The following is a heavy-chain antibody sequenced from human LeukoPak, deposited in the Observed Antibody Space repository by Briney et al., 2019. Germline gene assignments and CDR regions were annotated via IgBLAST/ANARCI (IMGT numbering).Heavy chain of an antibody. CDR1: GFTFNGYN. V-gene: IGHV3-48*04. CDR2: ISSSSSII. CDR3: ARDSPEGYYFDY. J-gene: IGHJ4*02. D-gene: IGHD1-14*01. Sequence: GGSLRLSCAASGFTFNGYNMNWVRQAPGKGLEWASYISSSSSIIYYADSVKGRFTISRDNAKNSLYLQMNSLRAEDTALYYCARDSPEGYYFDYWGQGTLVTVSS.